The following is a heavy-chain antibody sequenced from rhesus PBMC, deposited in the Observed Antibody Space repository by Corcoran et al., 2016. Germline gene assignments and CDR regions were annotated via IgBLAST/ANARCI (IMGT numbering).Heavy chain of an antibody. CDR1: GRCIGGDFA. D-gene: IGHD2-27*01. Sequence: QVQRQESGPGLVKPSGTLHPTCGGSGRCIGGDFAWSWLRQPPGKGLGWIGYIGSRSGSANYRPSLKSRVTISKDTSKNHFSLILRSVTAADTAVYYCAKDFAVAGFFDYWGQGLLVTVSS. CDR3: AKDFAVAGFFDY. J-gene: IGHJ4*01. CDR2: IGSRSGSA. V-gene: IGHV4-127*01.